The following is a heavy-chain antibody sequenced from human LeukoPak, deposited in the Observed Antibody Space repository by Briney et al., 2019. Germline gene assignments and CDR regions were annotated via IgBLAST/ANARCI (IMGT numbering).Heavy chain of an antibody. J-gene: IGHJ5*02. V-gene: IGHV4-34*01. D-gene: IGHD1-1*01. Sequence: SETLSLTCAVYGGSFSGYYWSWTRQPPGKGLEWIGEINHSGSTNYNPSLKSRVTISVDTSKNQFSLKLSSVTAADTAVYYCARHLDTLSLDPWGQGTLVTVSS. CDR1: GGSFSGYY. CDR2: INHSGST. CDR3: ARHLDTLSLDP.